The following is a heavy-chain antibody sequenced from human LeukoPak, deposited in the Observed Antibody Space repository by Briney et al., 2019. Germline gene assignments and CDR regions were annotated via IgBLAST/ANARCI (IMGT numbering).Heavy chain of an antibody. V-gene: IGHV3-21*01. CDR2: ISSSSSYI. CDR3: GGGQLTPASL. CDR1: GFTFSSYS. J-gene: IGHJ4*02. D-gene: IGHD6-13*01. Sequence: GGSVRLSCVASGFTFSSYSMNWVRQAPGKGLEWVSSISSSSSYIYYADSVKGRFTISRDNAKNSLYLQMNSLRAEDTAVYYCGGGQLTPASLWGQGTLVTVSS.